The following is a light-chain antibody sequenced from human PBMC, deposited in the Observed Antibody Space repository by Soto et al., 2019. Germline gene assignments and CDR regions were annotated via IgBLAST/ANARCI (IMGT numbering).Light chain of an antibody. CDR2: ESS. Sequence: DIQMTQSPCTLSASVGDRVTITCRASQSVSSWLAWYQQKPGQAPKLLIYESSSLESGVPTRFSFSGSGTEFTLTISSLQPDDFATYYCQQYNSYSRTFGQGTKVDIK. J-gene: IGKJ1*01. CDR3: QQYNSYSRT. V-gene: IGKV1-5*01. CDR1: QSVSSW.